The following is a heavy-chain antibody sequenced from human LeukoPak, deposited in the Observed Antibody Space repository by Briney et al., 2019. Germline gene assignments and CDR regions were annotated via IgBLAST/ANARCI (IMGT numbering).Heavy chain of an antibody. CDR1: GGSISSGGYS. CDR3: ASEANGSGSYEF. Sequence: SETLSLTCAVSGGSISSGGYSWSWLRQPPGTGLEWIGYIYHSGSTYYNPSLKSRVTISVDRSKNQFSLKLSSVTAADTAVYYCASEANGSGSYEFWGQGTLVTVSS. CDR2: IYHSGST. J-gene: IGHJ4*02. D-gene: IGHD3-10*01. V-gene: IGHV4-30-2*01.